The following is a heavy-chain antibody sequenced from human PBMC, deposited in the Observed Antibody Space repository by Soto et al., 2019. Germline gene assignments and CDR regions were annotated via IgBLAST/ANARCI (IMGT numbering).Heavy chain of an antibody. D-gene: IGHD6-13*01. CDR3: AKGLASSSMYSIHY. J-gene: IGHJ4*02. CDR1: GFTFGDYA. Sequence: EVQLVESEGGLVQPGRSLRLSCAASGFTFGDYAMNWVRQAPGKGLEWVSGITWNSANIGFADSVKGRFTISRDNAKNSLYLQMNSLRAEATALYYCAKGLASSSMYSIHYWGQGTLVTVSS. V-gene: IGHV3-9*01. CDR2: ITWNSANI.